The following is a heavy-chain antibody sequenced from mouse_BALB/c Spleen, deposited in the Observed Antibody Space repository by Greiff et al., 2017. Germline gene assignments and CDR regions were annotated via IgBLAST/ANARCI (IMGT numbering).Heavy chain of an antibody. J-gene: IGHJ3*01. CDR3: ARGGYDLFAY. V-gene: IGHV5-6-5*01. CDR2: ISSGGST. D-gene: IGHD2-3*01. CDR1: GFTFSSYA. Sequence: EVQRVESGGGLVKPGGSLKLSCAASGFTFSSYAMSWVRQTPEKRLEWVASISSGGSTYYPDSVKGRFTISRDNARNILYLQMSSLRSEDTAMYYCARGGYDLFAYWGQGTLVTVSA.